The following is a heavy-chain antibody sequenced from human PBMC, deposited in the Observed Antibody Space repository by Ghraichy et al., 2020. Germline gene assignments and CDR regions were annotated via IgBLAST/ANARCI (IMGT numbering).Heavy chain of an antibody. CDR1: GGSISSSSYY. CDR2: IYYSGST. J-gene: IGHJ5*02. CDR3: AVQYSSSWYATDNWFDP. V-gene: IGHV4-39*01. D-gene: IGHD6-13*01. Sequence: SETLSLTCTVSGGSISSSSYYWGWIRQPPGKGLEWIGSIYYSGSTYYNPSLKSRVTISVDTSKNQFSLKLSSVTAADTAVYYCAVQYSSSWYATDNWFDPWGQGTLVTVSS.